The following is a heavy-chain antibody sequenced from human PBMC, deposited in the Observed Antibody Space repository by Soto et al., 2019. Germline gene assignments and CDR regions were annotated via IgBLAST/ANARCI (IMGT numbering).Heavy chain of an antibody. V-gene: IGHV6-1*01. D-gene: IGHD6-13*01. J-gene: IGHJ4*02. Sequence: SQTLSLTCAISGDSVSSNSAAWNLIMQSPSRGLEWLGRTYYRSKWYNDYAVSVKSRITINPDTSKNQFSLQLNSVTPEDTAVYYCARGRIAAENFDYWGQGTLVTVSS. CDR1: GDSVSSNSAA. CDR2: TYYRSKWYN. CDR3: ARGRIAAENFDY.